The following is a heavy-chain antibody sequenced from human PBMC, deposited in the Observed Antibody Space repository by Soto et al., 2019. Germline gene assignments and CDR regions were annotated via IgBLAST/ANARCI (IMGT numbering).Heavy chain of an antibody. D-gene: IGHD3-3*01. CDR1: GGSISSYY. CDR2: FFYSGST. V-gene: IGHV4-59*01. Sequence: SETLSLTCTVSGGSISSYYWSWIRQPPGKGLEWNGYFFYSGSTNYIPSLKSRVTISVDTSKNQFSLKLSSVTAADTAVYYCARVRSPPITIFGVVTPGYFDYWGQGTLVTVSS. CDR3: ARVRSPPITIFGVVTPGYFDY. J-gene: IGHJ4*02.